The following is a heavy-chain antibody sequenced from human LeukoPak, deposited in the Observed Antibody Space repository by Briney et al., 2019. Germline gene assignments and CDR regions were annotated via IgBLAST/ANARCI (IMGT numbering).Heavy chain of an antibody. CDR1: GFTFSSYA. CDR2: ISGSGGST. CDR3: AKAEEYYDSSGYLRLFDY. V-gene: IGHV3-23*01. J-gene: IGHJ4*02. D-gene: IGHD3-22*01. Sequence: PGGSLRLSCAASGFTFSSYAVSWVRQAPGKGLEWVSAISGSGGSTYYGDSVKGRFTISRDNSKKTLHLQMNSLRAEDTAVYYCAKAEEYYDSSGYLRLFDYWGQGTLVTVSS.